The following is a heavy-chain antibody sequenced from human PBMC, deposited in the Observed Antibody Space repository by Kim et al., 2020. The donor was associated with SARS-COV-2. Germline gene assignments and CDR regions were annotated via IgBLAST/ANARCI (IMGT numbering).Heavy chain of an antibody. CDR2: FDPEEGET. CDR3: AVVGDLLDLLDY. D-gene: IGHD3-10*01. CDR1: GYTLDEVG. Sequence: ASVKVSCQVSGYTLDEVGIQWLRQAPGKGLEWMGGFDPEEGETFYAQKFQGRVTMTEDTSTDTGYMELNSLTSEDTAVYYCAVVGDLLDLLDYWGQGTLVTVSS. V-gene: IGHV1-24*01. J-gene: IGHJ4*02.